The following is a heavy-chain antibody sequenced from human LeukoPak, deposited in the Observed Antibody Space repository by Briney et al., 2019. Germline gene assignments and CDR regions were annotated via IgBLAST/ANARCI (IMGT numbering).Heavy chain of an antibody. CDR3: ATRWVLTGEPY. CDR2: IHHSGST. V-gene: IGHV4-4*02. Sequence: PSGTLSLTCAVSGGSISSTGWYTWVRQPPGQGLEWIGEIHHSGSTNYNVSLKSRVTISLDKSKNQFSLDLTSVTAADTAVFYCATRWVLTGEPYWGQGILVTVSS. CDR1: GGSISSTGW. J-gene: IGHJ4*02. D-gene: IGHD7-27*01.